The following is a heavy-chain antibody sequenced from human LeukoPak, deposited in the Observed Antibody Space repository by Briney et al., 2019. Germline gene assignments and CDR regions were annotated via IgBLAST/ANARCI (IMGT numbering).Heavy chain of an antibody. CDR2: IKEDGSEK. J-gene: IGHJ4*02. Sequence: GGSLRLSCAAFGFTFSDYYMSWVRQAPGKGLEWVANIKEDGSEKYYVDSVKGRFTISRDNAKNSVYLQMNSLRAEDTAVYYCARGRFNYDSTGYSSFYYWGQGTLVTVSS. V-gene: IGHV3-7*01. CDR3: ARGRFNYDSTGYSSFYY. D-gene: IGHD3-22*01. CDR1: GFTFSDYY.